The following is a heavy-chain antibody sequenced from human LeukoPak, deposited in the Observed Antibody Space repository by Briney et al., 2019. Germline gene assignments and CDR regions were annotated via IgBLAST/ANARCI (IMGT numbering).Heavy chain of an antibody. CDR1: GFTFSSYW. Sequence: GGSLRLSCAASGFTFSSYWMSWVRQAPGKGLEWVANIKQDGSEKYYVDSVKGRFTISRDNAKNSLYLQMNSLRAEDTAVYYCARSGAAARPYYFDYWGQGTLVTVSS. D-gene: IGHD6-13*01. CDR3: ARSGAAARPYYFDY. CDR2: IKQDGSEK. V-gene: IGHV3-7*01. J-gene: IGHJ4*02.